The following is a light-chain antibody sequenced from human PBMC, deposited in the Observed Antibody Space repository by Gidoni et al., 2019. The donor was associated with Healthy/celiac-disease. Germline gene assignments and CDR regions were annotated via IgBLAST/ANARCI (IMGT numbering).Light chain of an antibody. CDR2: GAP. J-gene: IGKJ1*01. CDR1: QSVSSN. Sequence: EIVMTQSPATLSVSPGERATLSCSASQSVSSNLAWYQQKPGQAPRLLIYGAPTRATGIPARFSGSGSGTEFTLTISSLQSEDFAVYYCQQYNNWPPWTFGQGTKVEIK. V-gene: IGKV3-15*01. CDR3: QQYNNWPPWT.